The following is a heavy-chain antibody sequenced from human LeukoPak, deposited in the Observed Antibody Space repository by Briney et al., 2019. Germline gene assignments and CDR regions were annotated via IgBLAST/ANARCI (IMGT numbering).Heavy chain of an antibody. V-gene: IGHV1-69*05. J-gene: IGHJ6*03. CDR1: GGTFSSYA. Sequence: GASVKVSCKASGGTFSSYAISWVRQAPGQGLEWMGGIIPIFGTANYAQKFQGRVTITTDESTSTAYMELSSLRSEDTAVYYCARGITMVRGVMGYYMDVRGKGTTVTVSS. CDR3: ARGITMVRGVMGYYMDV. D-gene: IGHD3-10*01. CDR2: IIPIFGTA.